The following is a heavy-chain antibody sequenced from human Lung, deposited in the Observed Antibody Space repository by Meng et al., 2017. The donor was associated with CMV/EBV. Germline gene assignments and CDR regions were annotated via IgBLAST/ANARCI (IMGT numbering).Heavy chain of an antibody. CDR1: GYTFTSYD. CDR3: TRGRGSTHKGNWFDP. CDR2: MNPNSGNT. J-gene: IGHJ5*02. V-gene: IGHV1-8*01. D-gene: IGHD3-10*01. Sequence: SVXVSXXASGYTFTSYDINWVRQATGQGLEWMGWMNPNSGNTAYAPKFQGRLTMTRNTSINTAYMDLSSLRSEDTAMYYCTRGRGSTHKGNWFDPWGQGTXVTVSS.